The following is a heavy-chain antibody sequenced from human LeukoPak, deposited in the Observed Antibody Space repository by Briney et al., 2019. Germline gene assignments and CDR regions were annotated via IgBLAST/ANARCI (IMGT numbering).Heavy chain of an antibody. CDR2: ISSSSSYI. D-gene: IGHD5-12*01. Sequence: AGGSLRLSCAASGFTFSSYNMNWVRQAPGKGLEWVSCISSSSSYINYADSVKGRFTISRDNSKNTLYLQMSSLRAEDTAVYYCAKRSGGYSGYDLDYWGQGTLVTVSS. J-gene: IGHJ4*02. CDR1: GFTFSSYN. V-gene: IGHV3-21*04. CDR3: AKRSGGYSGYDLDY.